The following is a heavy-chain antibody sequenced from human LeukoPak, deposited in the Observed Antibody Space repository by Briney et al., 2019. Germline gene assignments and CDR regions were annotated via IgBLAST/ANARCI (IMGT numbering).Heavy chain of an antibody. CDR3: ARDRDSGYHDAFDI. V-gene: IGHV3-74*01. CDR1: GFTFSSYW. J-gene: IGHJ3*02. Sequence: GGSLRLSCAASGFTFSSYWMHRVRQAPGKGLVWVSRINSDGSSTSYADSVKGRFTISRDNAKNTLYLQMNSLRAEDTAVYYCARDRDSGYHDAFDIWGQGTMVTVSS. CDR2: INSDGSST. D-gene: IGHD3-10*01.